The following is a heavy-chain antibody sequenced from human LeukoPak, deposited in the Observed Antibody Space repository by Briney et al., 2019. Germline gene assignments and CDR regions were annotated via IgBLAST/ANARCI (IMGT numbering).Heavy chain of an antibody. Sequence: PSETLSLTCTLSGGSITSDYWSWIRQSPGKGLEWIGYFSYSGSTHYNPSLKSRVTLSVDTSKNQFSLKLSSVTAADTAVYYCARGPPPDFDYWGRGTLVTVSS. CDR3: ARGPPPDFDY. CDR1: GGSITSDY. V-gene: IGHV4-59*12. J-gene: IGHJ4*02. CDR2: FSYSGST.